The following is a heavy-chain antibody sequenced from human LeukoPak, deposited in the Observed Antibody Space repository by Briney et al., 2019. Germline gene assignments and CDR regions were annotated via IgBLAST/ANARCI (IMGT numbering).Heavy chain of an antibody. CDR3: AKASIAGAIGVLDY. J-gene: IGHJ4*02. CDR2: INQDGSGK. D-gene: IGHD1-26*01. V-gene: IGHV3-7*01. CDR1: GFTFSSYA. Sequence: LSGGSLRLSCAASGFTFSSYAMSWVRQAPGKGLEWVANINQDGSGKHYVDSVKGRFTISRDNAKNSLCLQMNSLRAEDTAVYFCAKASIAGAIGVLDYWGQGTLVTVSS.